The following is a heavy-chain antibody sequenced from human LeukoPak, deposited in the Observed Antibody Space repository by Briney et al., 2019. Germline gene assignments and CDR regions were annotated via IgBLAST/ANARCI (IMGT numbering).Heavy chain of an antibody. D-gene: IGHD6-6*01. J-gene: IGHJ4*02. CDR2: ISGSGGST. V-gene: IGHV3-23*01. Sequence: QPGGSLRLSCEASGFTFSSYAMIWVRQAPGNGLEWVSAISGSGGSTYYADSVKGRFTSSRDNSKNTLYLQMNSLRAEDTAVYYCAKLGREAARRAFDYWGQGTLVTVS. CDR1: GFTFSSYA. CDR3: AKLGREAARRAFDY.